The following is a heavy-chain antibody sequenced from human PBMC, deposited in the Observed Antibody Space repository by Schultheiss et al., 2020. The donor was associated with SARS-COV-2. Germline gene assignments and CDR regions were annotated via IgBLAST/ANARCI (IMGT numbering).Heavy chain of an antibody. D-gene: IGHD3-22*01. J-gene: IGHJ4*02. CDR2: IYSGGST. CDR3: ARDQADYYDSSGYAGY. CDR1: GFTVSSNY. Sequence: GGSLRLSCAASGFTVSSNYMSWVRQAPGKGLEWVSVIYSGGSTYYADSVKGRFTISRHNSKNTLYLQMNSLRAEDTAVYYCARDQADYYDSSGYAGYWGQGTLVTVSS. V-gene: IGHV3-53*04.